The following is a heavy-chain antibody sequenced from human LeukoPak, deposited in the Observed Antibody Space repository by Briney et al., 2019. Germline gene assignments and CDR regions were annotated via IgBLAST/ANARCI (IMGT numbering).Heavy chain of an antibody. CDR1: GFTFSSYA. CDR3: ARAHDVLRYFDWFGYYGMDV. CDR2: MSYDGSNK. Sequence: PGRSLRLSCAASGFTFSSYAMHWVRQAPGKGLEWVAVMSYDGSNKYYADSVKGRFTISRDNSKNTLYLQMNSLRAEDTAVYYCARAHDVLRYFDWFGYYGMDVWGQGTTVTVSS. V-gene: IGHV3-30-3*01. J-gene: IGHJ6*02. D-gene: IGHD3-9*01.